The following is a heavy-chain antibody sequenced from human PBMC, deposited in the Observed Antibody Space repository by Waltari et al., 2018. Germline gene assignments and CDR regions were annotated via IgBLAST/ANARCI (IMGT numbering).Heavy chain of an antibody. CDR2: INHNVWGT. J-gene: IGHJ4*02. CDR1: GYTFTGYY. V-gene: IGHV1-2*02. CDR3: ARGDDWGDY. Sequence: QVQLVQSGAEVKKPGASVKVSCKASGYTFTGYYMHWVQQAPGQGREWMGWINHNVWGTNYAQNFQGRVTMTRETSISTAYMELSRLRSDDTAVYYCARGDDWGDYWGQGTLVTVSS. D-gene: IGHD7-27*01.